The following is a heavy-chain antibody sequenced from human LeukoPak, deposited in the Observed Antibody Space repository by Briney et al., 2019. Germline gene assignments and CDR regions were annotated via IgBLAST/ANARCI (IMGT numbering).Heavy chain of an antibody. V-gene: IGHV4-59*11. CDR1: GGSISSHY. CDR2: IYSSGST. CDR3: ARSGTAAGRRDY. J-gene: IGHJ4*02. D-gene: IGHD6-13*01. Sequence: PSETLSLICTVSGGSISSHYWSWIRQPPGKGLEWIGYIYSSGSTNYNPSLKSRVTISVDTSKNQFSLKLSSVTAADTAVYYCARSGTAAGRRDYWGQGTLVTVSS.